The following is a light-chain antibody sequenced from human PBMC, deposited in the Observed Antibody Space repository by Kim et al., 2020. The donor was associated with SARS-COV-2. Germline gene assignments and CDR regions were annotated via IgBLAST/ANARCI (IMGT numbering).Light chain of an antibody. CDR2: GAS. V-gene: IGKV3-20*01. Sequence: SPRDRSTLSSRARQTVSDTYVAWYRQKPGQAPRLVIRGASTRATGIPDRFSGTGSGREYTLTISRLEPEHFAVYYCQQYYSSPTPFGGGTKVNIK. CDR1: QTVSDTY. CDR3: QQYYSSPTP. J-gene: IGKJ4*02.